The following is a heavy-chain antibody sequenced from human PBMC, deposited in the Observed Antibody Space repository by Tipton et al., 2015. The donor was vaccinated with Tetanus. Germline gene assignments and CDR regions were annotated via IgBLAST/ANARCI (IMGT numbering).Heavy chain of an antibody. CDR1: GFTFNNYA. Sequence: SLRLSCAASGFTFNNYAMSWVRQPPGKGLEWVSIISGSGGGTYYADSVKGRFTISRDNSKNTLYLQMNSLRTEDTAVYSCARGMAEASNCGGDCYSDYWGQGTLVTVSS. D-gene: IGHD2-21*02. CDR2: ISGSGGGT. J-gene: IGHJ4*02. V-gene: IGHV3-23*01. CDR3: ARGMAEASNCGGDCYSDY.